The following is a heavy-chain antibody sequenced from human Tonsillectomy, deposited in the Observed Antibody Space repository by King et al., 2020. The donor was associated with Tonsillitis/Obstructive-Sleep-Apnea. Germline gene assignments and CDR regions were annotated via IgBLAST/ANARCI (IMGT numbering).Heavy chain of an antibody. J-gene: IGHJ6*03. D-gene: IGHD6-25*01. CDR2: IYHTGTT. Sequence: VQLPESGPGLVKPSGTLSLTCAVSGVSIRISNWWSWVRQSPGKGLEWIGKIYHTGTTNYTPSLKSRVTISVDKSKNQFSLKLSSVTAADTAVYYCASHADYNYYYYMDVWGKGTTVTVSS. V-gene: IGHV4-4*02. CDR3: ASHADYNYYYYMDV. CDR1: GVSIRISNW.